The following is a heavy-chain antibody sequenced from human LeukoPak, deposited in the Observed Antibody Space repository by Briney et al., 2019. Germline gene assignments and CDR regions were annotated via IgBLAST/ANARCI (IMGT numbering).Heavy chain of an antibody. CDR3: ARWETAMVTFDY. V-gene: IGHV4-34*01. CDR2: ISHRGNT. J-gene: IGHJ4*02. Sequence: SETLSLTCAVNGGSLSGYYWSWLRQSPGQGLEWIAEISHRGNTNYNPSLKRRVTISVDTSKNQFSLKLRSVTAADTAVYYCARWETAMVTFDYWGQGTLVTVSS. D-gene: IGHD5-18*01. CDR1: GGSLSGYY.